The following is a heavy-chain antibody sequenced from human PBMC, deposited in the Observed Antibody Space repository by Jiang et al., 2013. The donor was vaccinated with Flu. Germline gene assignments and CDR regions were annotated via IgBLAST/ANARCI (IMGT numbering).Heavy chain of an antibody. J-gene: IGHJ4*02. CDR2: ISAYNGNT. CDR1: GYTFTSYG. CDR3: ARDITHDPAAGIGY. Sequence: GAEVKKPGASVKVSCKASGYTFTSYGISWVRQAPGQGLEWMGWISAYNGNTNYAQKLQGRVTMTTDTSTSTAYMELRSLRSDDTAVYYCARDITHDPAAGIGYWGQGTLVTVSS. V-gene: IGHV1-18*01. D-gene: IGHD6-13*01.